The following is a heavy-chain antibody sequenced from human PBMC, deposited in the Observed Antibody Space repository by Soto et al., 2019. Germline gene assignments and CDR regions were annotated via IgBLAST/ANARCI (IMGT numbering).Heavy chain of an antibody. V-gene: IGHV5-51*01. CDR3: ARDPDYGNPDY. D-gene: IGHD4-17*01. CDR2: IYPGDSNT. CDR1: GYRLTSYW. Sequence: GESLKISCKGSGYRLTSYWIAWVRQMSGKGLEWMGIIYPGDSNTIYSPSFQGQVTISADKSISTAYLQWSSLKASDTAMYYCARDPDYGNPDYWGQGTLVTVSS. J-gene: IGHJ4*02.